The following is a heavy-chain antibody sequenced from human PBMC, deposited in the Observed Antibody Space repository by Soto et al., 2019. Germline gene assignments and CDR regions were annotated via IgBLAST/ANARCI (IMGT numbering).Heavy chain of an antibody. CDR1: GYTFITYG. V-gene: IGHV1-18*01. CDR2: ISTYNGNT. D-gene: IGHD3-22*01. Sequence: QVQLVQSGAEVNKPGASVKVSCKASGYTFITYGVSWVRQAPGQGLDWLGWISTYNGNTRYAERLQGRVTMTTDTTTNTDYLELRNLSSEDTAVYYCARGPTDYYDNSANYFLGYWAQRHLATVSS. CDR3: ARGPTDYYDNSANYFLGY. J-gene: IGHJ4*02.